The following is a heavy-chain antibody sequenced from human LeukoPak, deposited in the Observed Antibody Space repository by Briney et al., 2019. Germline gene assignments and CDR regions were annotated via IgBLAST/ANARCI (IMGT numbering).Heavy chain of an antibody. CDR3: ARGLYSSSWYRFDY. D-gene: IGHD6-13*01. CDR2: IVPIFGTA. CDR1: GGTFSSYA. V-gene: IGHV1-69*05. J-gene: IGHJ4*02. Sequence: SVKVSCKASGGTFSSYAISWVRQAPGQGLEWMGGIVPIFGTANYAQKFQGRVTITTDESTSTAYMELSSLRSEDTAVYYCARGLYSSSWYRFDYWGQGTMVTVSS.